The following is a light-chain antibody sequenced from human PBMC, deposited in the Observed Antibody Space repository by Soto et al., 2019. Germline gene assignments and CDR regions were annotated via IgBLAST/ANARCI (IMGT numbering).Light chain of an antibody. CDR2: EGS. Sequence: QSALTQPASMSGSPGQSITISCTGTSSDVGSYNLVSWYQQHPGKAPKLMIYEGSKRPSGVSYRFSGSKSGNRASLTISGLQAEDEADYYCCSYAGSGIVVFGGGTKLTVL. J-gene: IGLJ2*01. CDR3: CSYAGSGIVV. V-gene: IGLV2-23*01. CDR1: SSDVGSYNL.